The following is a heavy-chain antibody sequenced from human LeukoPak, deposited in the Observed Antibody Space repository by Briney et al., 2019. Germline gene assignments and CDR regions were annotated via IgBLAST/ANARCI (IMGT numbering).Heavy chain of an antibody. CDR3: ARRPGLIWYYYMDV. D-gene: IGHD2-21*01. CDR1: GGSFSGYY. Sequence: SETLSLTCAVYGGSFSGYYWIWIRQPPGKGLEWIGEINHSGSTNYNPSLESRLTISVDTSKNQFSLKLSSVTAADTAVYYCARRPGLIWYYYMDVWGKGTTVTISS. CDR2: INHSGST. J-gene: IGHJ6*03. V-gene: IGHV4-34*01.